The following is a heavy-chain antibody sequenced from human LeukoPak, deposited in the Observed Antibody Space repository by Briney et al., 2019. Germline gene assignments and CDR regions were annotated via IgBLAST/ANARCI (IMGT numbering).Heavy chain of an antibody. CDR3: AADLTASSTRRFDP. V-gene: IGHV1-69*13. D-gene: IGHD2-2*01. CDR2: IIPIFGTA. CDR1: GGTFSSYA. J-gene: IGHJ5*02. Sequence: SVKVSCKASGGTFSSYAISWVRQAPGQGLEWMGGIIPIFGTANYAQKFQGRVTITADESTSTAYMELSSLRSEDTAVYYCAADLTASSTRRFDPWGQGTLVTVSS.